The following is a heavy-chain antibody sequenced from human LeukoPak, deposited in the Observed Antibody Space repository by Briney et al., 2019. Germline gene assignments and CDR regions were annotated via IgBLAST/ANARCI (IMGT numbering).Heavy chain of an antibody. J-gene: IGHJ5*02. CDR3: ARVGSGRITMVRGVRLWFDP. CDR2: INIYNGNT. D-gene: IGHD3-10*01. V-gene: IGHV1-18*01. Sequence: ASVKVSCKASGYTFTTYGISWVRQAPGQGLEWMGWINIYNGNTDYAQKLQGRVTMTTDTSTSTAYMELRSLRSDGTAVYYCARVGSGRITMVRGVRLWFDPWGQGTLVTVSS. CDR1: GYTFTTYG.